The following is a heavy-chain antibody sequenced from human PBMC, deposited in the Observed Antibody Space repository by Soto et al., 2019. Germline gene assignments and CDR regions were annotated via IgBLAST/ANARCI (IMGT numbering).Heavy chain of an antibody. J-gene: IGHJ4*02. CDR3: ARGLYDNSCYYCPI. CDR2: ISSSGGTP. CDR1: GFTFSNYV. Sequence: EVQLLESGGGLVQPGGSLRLSCAASGFTFSNYVMNWVRQAPGKGLYWVSSISSSGGTPYYGDSLEGRFIISRDNSRDTLYLQMHSLRAEDTAVYFCARGLYDNSCYYCPIWGQGTLVTVSS. V-gene: IGHV3-23*01. D-gene: IGHD3-22*01.